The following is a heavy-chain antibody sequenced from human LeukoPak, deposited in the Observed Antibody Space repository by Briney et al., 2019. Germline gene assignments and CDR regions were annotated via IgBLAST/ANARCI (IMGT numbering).Heavy chain of an antibody. CDR3: ATSYDHGWLIGS. CDR1: GGSITNDY. J-gene: IGHJ4*02. Sequence: SETLSLTCTVSGGSITNDYWNWIRQSSGKQLEWIGSIHYSGTINYSPSLKSRITISLDTSKNQFSLKSSSVTAADTAMYYCATSYDHGWLIGSWGQGTLVTVSS. V-gene: IGHV4-59*01. CDR2: IHYSGTI. D-gene: IGHD3-16*01.